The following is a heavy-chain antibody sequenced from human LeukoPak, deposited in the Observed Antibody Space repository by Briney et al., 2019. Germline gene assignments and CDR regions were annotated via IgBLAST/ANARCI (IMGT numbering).Heavy chain of an antibody. CDR3: ARAIVGVAPFDY. D-gene: IGHD1-26*01. CDR2: IYYRGST. J-gene: IGHJ4*02. V-gene: IGHV4-39*07. CDR1: GGSISSSSYY. Sequence: SETLSLTCTVSGGSISSSSYYWGWIRQPPGKGLEWIGSIYYRGSTYYNPSLKSRVTISVDTSKNQFSLKLSSVTAADTAVYYCARAIVGVAPFDYWGQETLVTVSS.